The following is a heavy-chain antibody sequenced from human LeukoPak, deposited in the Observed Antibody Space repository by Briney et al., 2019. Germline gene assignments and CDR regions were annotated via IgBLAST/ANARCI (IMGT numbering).Heavy chain of an antibody. CDR3: ARGQNIPA. J-gene: IGHJ4*02. D-gene: IGHD1/OR15-1a*01. CDR2: IYSGGST. CDR1: GFTVSSTY. V-gene: IGHV3-53*01. Sequence: GGSLRLSCAASGFTVSSTYMNWVRQAPGKGLEWVSVIYSGGSTYYADSVKGRFTISRDNSKNTLYLQMNSPRAEDTAVYYCARGQNIPAWGQGTLVTVSS.